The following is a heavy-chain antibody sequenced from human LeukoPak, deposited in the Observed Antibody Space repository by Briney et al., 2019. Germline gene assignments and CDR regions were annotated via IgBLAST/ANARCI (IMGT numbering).Heavy chain of an antibody. CDR3: ARDPAAFQAYYFDY. J-gene: IGHJ4*02. CDR2: IWYDEITK. Sequence: PGGSLRLSCVASGFTFRSYGIHWVRQAPGKGLEWLAFIWYDEITKNYADSVKGRFTISRDNAKNTLYLQMNSLRAEDTAVYYCARDPAAFQAYYFDYWGQGTLVTVSS. V-gene: IGHV3-33*01. CDR1: GFTFRSYG. D-gene: IGHD3-16*01.